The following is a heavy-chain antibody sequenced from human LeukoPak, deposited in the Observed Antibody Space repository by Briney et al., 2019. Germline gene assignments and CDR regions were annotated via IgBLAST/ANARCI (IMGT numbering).Heavy chain of an antibody. D-gene: IGHD2-21*01. CDR3: ARDGQQGDQSAFDI. V-gene: IGHV3-72*01. CDR1: GFTFGDYH. J-gene: IGHJ3*02. CDR2: VRNKARNYNT. Sequence: PGGSLRLSCAASGFTFGDYHMDWVRQAPGKGLEWIGRVRNKARNYNTEYVASVEGRFTISRDAPKNTLYLQMDSLKVEDTGVYFCARDGQQGDQSAFDIWGQGTMVTVSS.